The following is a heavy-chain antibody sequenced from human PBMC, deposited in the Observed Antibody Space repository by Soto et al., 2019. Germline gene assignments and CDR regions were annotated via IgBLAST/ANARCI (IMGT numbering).Heavy chain of an antibody. J-gene: IGHJ4*02. Sequence: ASVKVSCKLSGYTLTKLSMHWVRQAPGKGLEWMGSFDPEKGETIYTQKFQGRVTMTEDTSTDTAYMELSSLRSEDTAVYYCAIGPTQASSGLIDNWGQGTLATV. CDR3: AIGPTQASSGLIDN. CDR1: GYTLTKLS. V-gene: IGHV1-24*01. CDR2: FDPEKGET. D-gene: IGHD3-22*01.